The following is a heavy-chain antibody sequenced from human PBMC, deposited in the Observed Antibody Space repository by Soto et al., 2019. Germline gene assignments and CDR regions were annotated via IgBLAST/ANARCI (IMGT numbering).Heavy chain of an antibody. Sequence: QTLSLTCAISGDSVSINSAAWNWIRQSPSRGLEWLGRTYYRSKWYNDYAVSVKSRITINPDTSKNQFSLQLNSVTPEDTAVYYCARELLGSGWHGNWFDPWGQGTLVTVSS. J-gene: IGHJ5*02. D-gene: IGHD6-19*01. CDR3: ARELLGSGWHGNWFDP. CDR1: GDSVSINSAA. CDR2: TYYRSKWYN. V-gene: IGHV6-1*01.